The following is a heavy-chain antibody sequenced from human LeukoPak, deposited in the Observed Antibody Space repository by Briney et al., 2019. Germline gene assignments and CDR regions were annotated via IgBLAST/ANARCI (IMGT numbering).Heavy chain of an antibody. V-gene: IGHV3-74*01. CDR3: ARDGGDDAIDI. D-gene: IGHD3-10*01. CDR1: GFTFISYW. CDR2: ITSDGSST. Sequence: GGSLRLSWAAPGFTFISYWMHWVRQAPGKGLVWVSRITSDGSSTSYADSVKGRFTISRDNAKNTLYLQMNSLRAEDTAVYYCARDGGDDAIDIWGQGTMVTVSS. J-gene: IGHJ3*02.